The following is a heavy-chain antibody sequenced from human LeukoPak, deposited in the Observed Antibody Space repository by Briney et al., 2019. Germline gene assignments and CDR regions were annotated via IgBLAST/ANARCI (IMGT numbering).Heavy chain of an antibody. CDR1: GGSISSYC. D-gene: IGHD3-3*01. Sequence: SETLSLTCTVSGGSISSYCWSWIRQPPGKGLEWIGYIYYSGSTNYNPSLKSRVTISVDTSKNQFSLKLSSVTAADTAVYYCARAPDLWSAYYKYYFDYWGQGTLVTVSS. J-gene: IGHJ4*02. CDR2: IYYSGST. CDR3: ARAPDLWSAYYKYYFDY. V-gene: IGHV4-59*01.